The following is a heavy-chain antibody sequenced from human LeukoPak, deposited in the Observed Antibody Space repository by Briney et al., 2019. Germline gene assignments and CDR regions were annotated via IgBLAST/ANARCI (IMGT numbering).Heavy chain of an antibody. CDR2: IFYTGST. Sequence: PSETLSLTCTVSGDSISNYYWNWSRQPPGKGLEWIGYIFYTGSTNYDPSLKSRVTISLDTYNNRFSLKLNSVTAADTAVYYCARPRGWLQPCDYWGQGTLVTVSS. D-gene: IGHD5-24*01. V-gene: IGHV4-59*01. CDR3: ARPRGWLQPCDY. J-gene: IGHJ4*02. CDR1: GDSISNYY.